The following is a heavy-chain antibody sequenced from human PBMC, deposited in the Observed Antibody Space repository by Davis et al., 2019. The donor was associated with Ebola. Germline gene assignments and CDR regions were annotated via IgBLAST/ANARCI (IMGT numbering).Heavy chain of an antibody. J-gene: IGHJ3*02. V-gene: IGHV5-51*01. CDR1: GYSFTSYW. CDR2: IFPGDSDT. CDR3: ARQRGLGLPFGAFDI. D-gene: IGHD1-26*01. Sequence: GESLKISCKGSGYSFTSYWIVWVRQMPGKGLECMGIIFPGDSDTGYSPSFQGQVTISADRSISTAYLHWSSLKASDTAMYYCARQRGLGLPFGAFDIWGQGTVVTVSS.